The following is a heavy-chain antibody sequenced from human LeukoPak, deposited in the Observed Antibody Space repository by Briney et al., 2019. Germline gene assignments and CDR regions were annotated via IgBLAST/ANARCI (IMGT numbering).Heavy chain of an antibody. D-gene: IGHD2-21*02. Sequence: SETLSLTCTVSGGSISSYYWSWLRHPPGKGLEYIGYTHYSGSTNYNPSLKSRVTISPDTSGNQFSLKLSSVTAADTAVYYCASGYCGGACQLGGVDMWGQGTMVTVSS. CDR1: GGSISSYY. V-gene: IGHV4-59*01. CDR2: THYSGST. J-gene: IGHJ3*02. CDR3: ASGYCGGACQLGGVDM.